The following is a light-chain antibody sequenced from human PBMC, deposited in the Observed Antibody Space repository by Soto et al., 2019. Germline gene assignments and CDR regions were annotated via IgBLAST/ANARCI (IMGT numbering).Light chain of an antibody. CDR3: QQYEDLPLT. J-gene: IGKJ4*01. CDR1: QDINNY. Sequence: DIQLTQSPSSLSASVGDRVTITCQASQDINNYLNWYQQKPGKAPKLLIFDASSVETGGPSRFSGSGSGTHFTFTISRLEPEDIATYHCQQYEDLPLTFGGGTRVELK. CDR2: DAS. V-gene: IGKV1-33*01.